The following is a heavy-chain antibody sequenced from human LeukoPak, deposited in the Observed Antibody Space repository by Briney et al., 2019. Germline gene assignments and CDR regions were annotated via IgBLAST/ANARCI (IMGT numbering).Heavy chain of an antibody. J-gene: IGHJ4*02. CDR3: VRGEFHFDGIGNYKFDS. CDR2: ISASGAVR. D-gene: IGHD3-10*01. V-gene: IGHV3-21*01. CDR1: GFTFNTYS. Sequence: GGSLRLSCAAYGFTFNTYSMNWVRQAPGKGLEWISFISASGAVRKYADSVKGRFTISRDNIDNSLHLQMNSLRAEDTAVYYCVRGEFHFDGIGNYKFDSWGQGTLVTVSS.